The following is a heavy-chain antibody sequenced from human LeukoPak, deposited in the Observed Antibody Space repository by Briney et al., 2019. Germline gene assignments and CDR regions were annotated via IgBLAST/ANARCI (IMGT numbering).Heavy chain of an antibody. J-gene: IGHJ5*02. CDR1: GYTFTCYY. CDR2: INPNSGGT. Sequence: ASVKVSCKASGYTFTCYYMHWVRQAPGQGLEWMGWINPNSGGTNYAQKFQGRVTMTRDTSISTAYMELSRLRSDDTAVYYCARGSYCSSTSCYKGWFDPWGQGTLVTVSS. V-gene: IGHV1-2*02. CDR3: ARGSYCSSTSCYKGWFDP. D-gene: IGHD2-2*02.